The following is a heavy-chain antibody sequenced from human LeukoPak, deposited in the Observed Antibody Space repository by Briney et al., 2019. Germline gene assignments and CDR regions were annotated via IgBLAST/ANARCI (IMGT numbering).Heavy chain of an antibody. CDR2: IRYDGSNK. J-gene: IGHJ4*02. CDR3: ATYRQVLLPFES. V-gene: IGHV3-30*02. CDR1: GFTFSSYG. Sequence: GGSPRLSCAASGFTFSSYGMHWVRQAPGKGLEWVAFIRYDGSNKYYADSVKGRFTISRDNSKNTLYLQMNSLRGEDTAIYYCATYRQVLLPFESWGQGTLVTVSS. D-gene: IGHD2-8*02.